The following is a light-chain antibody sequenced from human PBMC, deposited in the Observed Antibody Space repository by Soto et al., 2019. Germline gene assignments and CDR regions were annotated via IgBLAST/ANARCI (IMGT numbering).Light chain of an antibody. CDR1: QVISNY. J-gene: IGKJ1*01. CDR2: AAS. Sequence: DIQMTQSPSSLSASVGYRVTITCRASQVISNYLAWYQQKPGKVPKLLIYAASTLQSGVPSRFSGSGSGTDFTLTISSLQPEDVATYYCQKYNSAPRTFGQGTKVEIK. V-gene: IGKV1-27*01. CDR3: QKYNSAPRT.